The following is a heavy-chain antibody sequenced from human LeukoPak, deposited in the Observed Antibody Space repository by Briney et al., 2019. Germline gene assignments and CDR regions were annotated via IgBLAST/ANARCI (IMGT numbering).Heavy chain of an antibody. CDR2: IYYSGST. V-gene: IGHV4-59*08. CDR1: GFTFSSYA. D-gene: IGHD3-22*01. CDR3: ARQGPGYYDSSGYPYYFDY. Sequence: GSLRLSCAASGFTFSSYAMSWVRQAPGKGLEWIGYIYYSGSTNYNPSLKSRVTISVDTSKNQFSLKLSSVTAADTAVYYCARQGPGYYDSSGYPYYFDYWGQGTLVTVSS. J-gene: IGHJ4*02.